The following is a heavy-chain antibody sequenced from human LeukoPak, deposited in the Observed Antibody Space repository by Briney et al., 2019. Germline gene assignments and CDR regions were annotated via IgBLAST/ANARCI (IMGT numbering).Heavy chain of an antibody. Sequence: GGSLRLSCAASGFTFISYGMHWVRQAPGKGLEWVALISYDGSNKYYADSVKGRFTISRDNSKNTLYLQMNSLRAEDTAVYYCAKDAGSSGWAEFDCWGQGTLVTVSS. V-gene: IGHV3-30*18. CDR3: AKDAGSSGWAEFDC. CDR1: GFTFISYG. CDR2: ISYDGSNK. D-gene: IGHD6-19*01. J-gene: IGHJ4*02.